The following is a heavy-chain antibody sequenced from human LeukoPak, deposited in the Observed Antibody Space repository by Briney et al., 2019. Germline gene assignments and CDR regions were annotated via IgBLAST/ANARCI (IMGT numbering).Heavy chain of an antibody. CDR3: ARVTAAGIDNWFDP. Sequence: ASVKVSCKASGYTFTGYYMHWVRQAPGQGLEWMGWINPNNGSTNYAQKLQGRVTMTTDTSTSTAYMELRSLRSDDTAVYYCARVTAAGIDNWFDPWGQGTLVTVSS. CDR2: INPNNGST. J-gene: IGHJ5*02. D-gene: IGHD6-13*01. CDR1: GYTFTGYY. V-gene: IGHV1-18*01.